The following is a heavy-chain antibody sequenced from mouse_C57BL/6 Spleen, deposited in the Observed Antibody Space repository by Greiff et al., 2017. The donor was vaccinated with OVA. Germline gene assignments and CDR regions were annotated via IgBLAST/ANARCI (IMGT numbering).Heavy chain of an antibody. D-gene: IGHD1-1*01. J-gene: IGHJ2*01. CDR2: IYPGSGST. CDR3: ARKYYGSSYYFDY. Sequence: QVQLQQPGAELVKPGASVKMSCKASGYTFTSYWITWVKQRPGQGLEWIGDIYPGSGSTNYNEKFKRQATLTVDTSSSTAYMQLSSLTSEDSAVYYCARKYYGSSYYFDYWGQGTTLTVSS. CDR1: GYTFTSYW. V-gene: IGHV1-55*01.